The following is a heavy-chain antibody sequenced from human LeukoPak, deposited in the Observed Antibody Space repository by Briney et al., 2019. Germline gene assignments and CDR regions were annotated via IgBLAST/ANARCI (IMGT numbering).Heavy chain of an antibody. D-gene: IGHD3-22*01. CDR3: ARASYYYQSSGYYGFDY. Sequence: PGGSLRLSCAASGLTFRSYAMTWVRQAPGKGLEWVSVIYSDGRTYYAGSVKGRFTVSRDNSKNTLYLQMNSLRAEDTAVYYCARASYYYQSSGYYGFDYWGQGTLVTVSS. J-gene: IGHJ4*02. CDR2: IYSDGRT. V-gene: IGHV3-53*01. CDR1: GLTFRSYA.